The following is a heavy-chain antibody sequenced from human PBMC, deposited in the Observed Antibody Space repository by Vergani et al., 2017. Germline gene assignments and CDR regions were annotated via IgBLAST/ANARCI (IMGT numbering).Heavy chain of an antibody. D-gene: IGHD3-22*01. Sequence: EVQLVESGGGLVQPGGSLRLSCAASGFTFSSYSMNWVRQAPGKGLEWVSYISSSSSYIYYADSVKGRFTISRDNAKNSLYLQMNSLRAEDTAVYYCARDPNHYYDSRSDAFDIWGQGTMVTVSS. CDR3: ARDPNHYYDSRSDAFDI. CDR1: GFTFSSYS. CDR2: ISSSSSYI. V-gene: IGHV3-21*05. J-gene: IGHJ3*02.